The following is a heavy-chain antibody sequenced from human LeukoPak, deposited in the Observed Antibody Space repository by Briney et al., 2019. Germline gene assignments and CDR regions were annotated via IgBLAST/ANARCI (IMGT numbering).Heavy chain of an antibody. CDR1: GYTFTSYG. J-gene: IGHJ5*02. D-gene: IGHD5-24*01. CDR3: ARAMWRDGYNWNWFDP. CDR2: ISAYNGNT. Sequence: ASVKVPCKASGYTFTSYGSSWVRQAPGQGLEWMGWISAYNGNTNYAQKLQGRVTMTTDTSTRTAYMELRSLRSDDTAVYYCARAMWRDGYNWNWFDPWGQGTLVTVSS. V-gene: IGHV1-18*01.